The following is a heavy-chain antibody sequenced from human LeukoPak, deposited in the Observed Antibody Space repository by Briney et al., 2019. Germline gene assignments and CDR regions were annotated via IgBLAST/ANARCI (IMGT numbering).Heavy chain of an antibody. CDR3: ARLSCKRSHFYTWKNWVDP. D-gene: IGHD2-2*02. J-gene: IGHJ5*02. CDR1: GYSFTSYW. V-gene: IGHV5-51*01. CDR2: IYPGDSDT. Sequence: GESLKISCKGSGYSFTSYWIGWVRQMPGKGLEWMGIIYPGDSDTRYSPSFQGQVTISADKSISTAYLQWSSLKASDTAMYYCARLSCKRSHFYTWKNWVDPWGPGALGTGSS.